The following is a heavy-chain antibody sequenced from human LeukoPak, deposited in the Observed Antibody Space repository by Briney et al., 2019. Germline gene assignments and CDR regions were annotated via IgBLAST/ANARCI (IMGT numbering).Heavy chain of an antibody. CDR3: AKLVATGTTPTDY. J-gene: IGHJ4*02. V-gene: IGHV3-23*01. CDR1: GFTFSNYA. Sequence: GRSLRLSCAASGFTFSNYAMTWVRQAPRKGLEWVSVISGSVVNTDYADSVKGRFTISRDKSKSTLSLQMNSLRAEDTAVYYCAKLVATGTTPTDYWGQGTLVTVSS. CDR2: ISGSVVNT. D-gene: IGHD1-1*01.